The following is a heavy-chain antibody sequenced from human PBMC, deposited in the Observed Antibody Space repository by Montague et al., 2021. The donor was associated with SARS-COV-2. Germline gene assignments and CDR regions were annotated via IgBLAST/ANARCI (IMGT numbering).Heavy chain of an antibody. CDR3: SSQGLDITLFGVVTGRVFDY. D-gene: IGHD3-3*01. J-gene: IGHJ4*02. Sequence: SETLSLTCTVSGGSISSSNYYWCWIRKRPGKGLEWIGSIYYSGSTYYNPTLKSRVTISVDTSKNQFSLKLRSVTAADTAVYYCSSQGLDITLFGVVTGRVFDYWGQGTLVTVSS. CDR2: IYYSGST. V-gene: IGHV4-39*01. CDR1: GGSISSSNYY.